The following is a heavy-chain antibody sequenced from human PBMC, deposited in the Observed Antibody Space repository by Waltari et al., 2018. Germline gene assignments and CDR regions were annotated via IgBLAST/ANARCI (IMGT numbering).Heavy chain of an antibody. Sequence: QVQLQESGPGLVKPSETLSLTCTVSGGSISSYYWSWIRQPPGKGLEWIGYIYYSGSTNYNPSLKRRVTISVDTSKNQFSLKLSSVTAADTAVYYCARVRDGYSPIDYWGQGTLVTVSS. V-gene: IGHV4-59*01. D-gene: IGHD4-4*01. CDR2: IYYSGST. J-gene: IGHJ4*02. CDR1: GGSISSYY. CDR3: ARVRDGYSPIDY.